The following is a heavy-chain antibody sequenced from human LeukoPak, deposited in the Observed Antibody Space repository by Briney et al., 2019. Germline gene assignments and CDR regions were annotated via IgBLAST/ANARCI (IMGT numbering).Heavy chain of an antibody. Sequence: ASVKVSCKAAGYSLSGYYMHWIRQAPGQGREWMAWIDPNSGATNFAQRFQGWVSLTTDTATNTGYMELSSLKSDDTAGSYCARRLGLRWDLQAFDIWGQGTMVTVSS. CDR2: IDPNSGAT. D-gene: IGHD4-23*01. CDR3: ARRLGLRWDLQAFDI. J-gene: IGHJ3*02. CDR1: GYSLSGYY. V-gene: IGHV1-2*04.